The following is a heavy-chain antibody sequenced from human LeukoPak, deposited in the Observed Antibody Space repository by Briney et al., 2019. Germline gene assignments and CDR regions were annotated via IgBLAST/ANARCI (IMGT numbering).Heavy chain of an antibody. Sequence: SETLSLTCTVSGGSINDYYWSWIRQPAGKGLEWLGRIYSTGSTDYNPSLKSRVTMSVDTSQNQLSLKLSSVTAADTAVYFCTRGMYAVSGTSWFGPWGQGNLVTVSS. J-gene: IGHJ5*02. CDR1: GGSINDYY. CDR2: IYSTGST. D-gene: IGHD6-19*01. V-gene: IGHV4-4*07. CDR3: TRGMYAVSGTSWFGP.